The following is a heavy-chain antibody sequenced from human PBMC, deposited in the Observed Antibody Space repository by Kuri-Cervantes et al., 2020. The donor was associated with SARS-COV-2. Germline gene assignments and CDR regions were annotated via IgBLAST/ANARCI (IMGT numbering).Heavy chain of an antibody. J-gene: IGHJ4*02. V-gene: IGHV1-69*11. CDR1: GGTFSSYA. D-gene: IGHD1-26*01. Sequence: SVKVSCKASGGTFSSYAISWVRQAPGQGLEWMGRIIPILGTANYAQKFQGRVTITTDESTSTAYMELSSLRSEDTAVYYCARDGSGSYTAKPAYFDYWGQGTLVTVSS. CDR2: IIPILGTA. CDR3: ARDGSGSYTAKPAYFDY.